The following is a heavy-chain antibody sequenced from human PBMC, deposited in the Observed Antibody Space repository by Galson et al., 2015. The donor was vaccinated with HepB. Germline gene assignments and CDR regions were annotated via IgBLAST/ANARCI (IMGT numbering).Heavy chain of an antibody. D-gene: IGHD2-2*02. CDR1: GGIFSTYT. CDR2: STPVFGTA. Sequence: SVKVSCKASGGIFSTYTINWVRQAPGQGLEWMGGSTPVFGTANYAQKFQGRVTITADESTSTVYMELSSLRYEDTAVYYCATSYIAPAWLDPWGQGTLVTVSS. CDR3: ATSYIAPAWLDP. J-gene: IGHJ5*02. V-gene: IGHV1-69*13.